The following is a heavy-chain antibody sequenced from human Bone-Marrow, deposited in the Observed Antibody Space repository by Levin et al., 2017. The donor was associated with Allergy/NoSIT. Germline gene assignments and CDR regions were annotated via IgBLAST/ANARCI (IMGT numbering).Heavy chain of an antibody. CDR1: GFIFSGYA. CDR3: ARVTPTFSAYGGADF. D-gene: IGHD5-12*01. CDR2: IDRGNSRI. V-gene: IGHV3-21*01. J-gene: IGHJ4*02. Sequence: GESLKISCATSGFIFSGYAMNWVRQAPGKGLEWVSFIDRGNSRIYYADSVEGRFTISRDDAKNSLYLEMNSLRVDDSGVYYCARVTPTFSAYGGADFWGQGTLVTVSS.